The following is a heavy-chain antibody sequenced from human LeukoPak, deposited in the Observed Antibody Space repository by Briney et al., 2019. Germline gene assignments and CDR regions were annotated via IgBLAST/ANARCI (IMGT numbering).Heavy chain of an antibody. D-gene: IGHD6-19*01. Sequence: GGSLRLSCAASGFTFSNYWMGWVRQAPGKGLEWVSTLSGSGITTYYADSVKGRFTISRDNSKNTLYLQMNSLRAEDTAVYYCAKGIYSSGWSYFDYWGHGTLVTVSS. CDR2: LSGSGITT. J-gene: IGHJ4*01. CDR1: GFTFSNYW. V-gene: IGHV3-23*01. CDR3: AKGIYSSGWSYFDY.